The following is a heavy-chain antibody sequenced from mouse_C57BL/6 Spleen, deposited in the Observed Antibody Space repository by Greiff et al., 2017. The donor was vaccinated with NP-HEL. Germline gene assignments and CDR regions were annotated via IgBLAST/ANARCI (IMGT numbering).Heavy chain of an antibody. J-gene: IGHJ4*01. CDR1: GFTFSNYW. CDR2: IRLKSDNYAT. D-gene: IGHD2-4*01. Sequence: EVQRVESGGGLVQPGGSMKLSCVASGFTFSNYWMNWVRQSPEKGLKWDAQIRLKSDNYATHYAESVKGRFTISRDDSKSSVYLQMNNLRAEDTGIYYCTGGNDYDGYAMDYWGQGTSGTVSS. CDR3: TGGNDYDGYAMDY. V-gene: IGHV6-3*01.